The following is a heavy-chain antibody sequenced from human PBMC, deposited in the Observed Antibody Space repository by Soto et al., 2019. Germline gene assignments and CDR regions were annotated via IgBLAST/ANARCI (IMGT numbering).Heavy chain of an antibody. CDR1: GFTFSNAW. V-gene: IGHV3-15*01. D-gene: IGHD4-4*01. Sequence: EVQLVESGGGLVKPGGSLRLSCAASGFTFSNAWMSWVRQAPGKGLEWVGRIKSKTDGGTTDYAAPVKGRFTISRDDSKNTLYLQMNSLKTEDTAVYYCTTDTPVSLTTFGFDYWGQGTLVTVSS. CDR2: IKSKTDGGTT. J-gene: IGHJ4*02. CDR3: TTDTPVSLTTFGFDY.